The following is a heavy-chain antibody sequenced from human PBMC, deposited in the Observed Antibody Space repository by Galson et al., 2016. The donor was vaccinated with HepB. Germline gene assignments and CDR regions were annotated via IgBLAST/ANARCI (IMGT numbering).Heavy chain of an antibody. CDR2: IIPIFGTA. D-gene: IGHD3-22*01. CDR3: ASHYYYDSSGFASDY. V-gene: IGHV1-69*01. Sequence: APGQGLEWMGGIIPIFGTATYAQKFQGRVTITADESTSTAYMELSSLRSEDTAVYYCASHYYYDSSGFASDYWGQGTLVTVSS. J-gene: IGHJ4*02.